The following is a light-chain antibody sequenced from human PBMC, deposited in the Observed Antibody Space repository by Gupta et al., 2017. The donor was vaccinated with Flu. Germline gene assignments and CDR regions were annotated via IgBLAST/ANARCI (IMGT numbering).Light chain of an antibody. Sequence: PALQSATPKDKSTITSRARNNVGSHLDWYQQKPGQSPKLLIKYASQHTPGVPSRFSGSGSGTDFTLTIRSLEAEDAAAYYCQQTDSKPWTFGQGTKMEI. V-gene: IGKV6D-21*02. CDR2: YAS. CDR3: QQTDSKPWT. J-gene: IGKJ1*01. CDR1: NNVGSH.